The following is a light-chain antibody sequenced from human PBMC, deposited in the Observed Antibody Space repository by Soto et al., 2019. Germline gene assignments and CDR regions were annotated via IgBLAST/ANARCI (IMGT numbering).Light chain of an antibody. CDR3: QQTNTFLPLT. Sequence: DIQMTQSPSSVSASVGDRVTITCRASQGINNWLAWYQQRPGKAPKLLISAASTLQSGVPSRFSGGGSGTRFTLIISSLQPEDFATYYCQQTNTFLPLTFGGGTKVDLK. CDR1: QGINNW. J-gene: IGKJ4*01. CDR2: AAS. V-gene: IGKV1-12*01.